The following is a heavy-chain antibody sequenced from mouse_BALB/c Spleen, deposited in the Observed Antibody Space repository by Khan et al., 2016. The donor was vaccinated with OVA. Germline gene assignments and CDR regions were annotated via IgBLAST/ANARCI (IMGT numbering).Heavy chain of an antibody. CDR1: GYTFTDYY. V-gene: IGHV1-19*01. CDR2: INPNNGDT. Sequence: EVHLQQSGPELVKPGASVKMSCKASGYTFTDYYMKWMKQSHGQSLEWIGDINPNNGDTFYNQKFKGKATLTVDKSSSTAYMQLNSLTSEDSAVYCCARGRFDVWGAGTTVTVSS. J-gene: IGHJ1*01. CDR3: ARGRFDV.